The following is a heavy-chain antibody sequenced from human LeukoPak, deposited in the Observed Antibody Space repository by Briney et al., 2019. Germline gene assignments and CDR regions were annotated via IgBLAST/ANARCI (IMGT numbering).Heavy chain of an antibody. CDR1: GYTFTTYP. V-gene: IGHV7-4-1*02. CDR3: ARPLRGYSYGYDLHFDY. J-gene: IGHJ4*02. D-gene: IGHD5-18*01. Sequence: GASVKVSCKASGYTFTTYPMNWVRQAPGQGLEWMGWINTNNGNSMYAQGFTGRFVFSLDTSVSTAYLRINGLKAEDTAVYYCARPLRGYSYGYDLHFDYWGQGTLVTVSS. CDR2: INTNNGNS.